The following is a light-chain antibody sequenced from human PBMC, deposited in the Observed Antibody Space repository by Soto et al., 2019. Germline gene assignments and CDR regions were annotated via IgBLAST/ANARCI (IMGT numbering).Light chain of an antibody. V-gene: IGKV3-15*01. CDR1: QSVSSN. CDR2: NAS. CDR3: QQYNNWPYT. Sequence: EIVMTQSPATLSVSPGERATLSCRASQSVSSNLAWYQQKPGQAPRLLIYNASTRATGIPARFSGSVSGTEFTLTISSLQSEDFAIYYCQQYNNWPYTFGQGTTLEIK. J-gene: IGKJ2*01.